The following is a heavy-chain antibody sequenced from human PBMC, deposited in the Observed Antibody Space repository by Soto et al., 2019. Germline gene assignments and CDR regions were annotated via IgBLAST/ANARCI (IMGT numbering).Heavy chain of an antibody. CDR3: ARPGARNCGGDCYSSH. D-gene: IGHD2-21*02. Sequence: QVQLVQSGAEVKKPGASVKVSCKASGYMFSNYDIIWVRQATGQGLEWMGWMNPDSDKTDYAQKFQGRVTMTGNTSISTAYMELTALTYEDTAIYYCARPGARNCGGDCYSSHWGQGTLVTVSS. J-gene: IGHJ4*02. CDR2: MNPDSDKT. V-gene: IGHV1-8*01. CDR1: GYMFSNYD.